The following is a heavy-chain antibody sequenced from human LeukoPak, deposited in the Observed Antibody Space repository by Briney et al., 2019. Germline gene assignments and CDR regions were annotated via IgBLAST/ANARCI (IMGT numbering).Heavy chain of an antibody. J-gene: IGHJ6*04. CDR1: GGSVSNYY. D-gene: IGHD3-16*01. V-gene: IGHV4-4*07. Sequence: PSETLSLTCTVSGGSVSNYYWSWIRQPAGKGLEWIGRMYVSDNTNYNPSLSQSPSLRSRVTLSVDMSKRQFCLTLTSVTAADTALYYCARGGSPDVWGKRTTVTVFS. CDR3: ARGGSPDV. CDR2: MYVSDNT.